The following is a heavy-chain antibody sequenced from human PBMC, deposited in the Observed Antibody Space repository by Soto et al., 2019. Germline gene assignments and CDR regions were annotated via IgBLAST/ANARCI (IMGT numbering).Heavy chain of an antibody. V-gene: IGHV1-18*04. CDR3: ARVHAHYYDSSGYSDYFDY. Sequence: ASVKVSCKASGYTFTSYGISWVRQAPGQGLDWMGWISAYNGNTNYAQKLQGRVTMTTDTSTSTAYMELRSLRSDDTAVYYCARVHAHYYDSSGYSDYFDYWGQGTLVTVSS. D-gene: IGHD3-22*01. CDR1: GYTFTSYG. CDR2: ISAYNGNT. J-gene: IGHJ4*02.